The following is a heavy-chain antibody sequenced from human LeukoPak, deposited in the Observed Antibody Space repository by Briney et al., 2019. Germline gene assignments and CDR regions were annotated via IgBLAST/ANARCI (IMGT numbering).Heavy chain of an antibody. CDR1: GVSFSGYY. D-gene: IGHD5-12*01. CDR2: INHSGST. J-gene: IGHJ4*02. CDR3: ARHWLRPFDY. Sequence: SETLSLTCAVYGVSFSGYYWSWIRQPPGKGLEWIGEINHSGSTNYNPSLKSRVTISVDTSKNQFSLKLSSVTAADTAVYYCARHWLRPFDYWGQGTLVTVSS. V-gene: IGHV4-34*01.